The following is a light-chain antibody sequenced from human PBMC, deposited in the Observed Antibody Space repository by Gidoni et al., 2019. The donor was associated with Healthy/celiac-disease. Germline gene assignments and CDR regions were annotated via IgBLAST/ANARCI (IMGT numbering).Light chain of an antibody. CDR3: SSYTSSSTWV. CDR1: SSDVGGYNN. Sequence: SALPHPASVPGPPGQSITISRTGASSDVGGYNNVPWYQQHPGKAPKLMIYDVSNRPSGVSNRFSGSKSGNTASLTISGLQAEDEADYYCSSYTSSSTWVFGRGTKLTVL. J-gene: IGLJ3*02. V-gene: IGLV2-14*01. CDR2: DVS.